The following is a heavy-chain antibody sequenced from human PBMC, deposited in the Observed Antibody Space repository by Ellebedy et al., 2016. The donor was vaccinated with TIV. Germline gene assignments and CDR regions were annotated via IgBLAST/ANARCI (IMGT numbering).Heavy chain of an antibody. Sequence: ASVKVSXKASRYTFTGYYMHWVRQAPGQGLEWMGWINPNSGGTNYAQKFQGRVTMTGDTSISTAYMELSRLRSDDTAVYYCARVRCSGGSCYRRYYYYGMDVWGQGTTVTVSS. CDR2: INPNSGGT. J-gene: IGHJ6*02. CDR3: ARVRCSGGSCYRRYYYYGMDV. CDR1: RYTFTGYY. D-gene: IGHD2-15*01. V-gene: IGHV1-2*02.